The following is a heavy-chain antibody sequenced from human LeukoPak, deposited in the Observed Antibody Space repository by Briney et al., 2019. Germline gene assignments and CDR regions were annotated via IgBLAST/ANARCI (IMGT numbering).Heavy chain of an antibody. CDR1: GFTFDDYA. CDR2: ISWSSGSI. Sequence: GGSLRLSCAASGFTFDDYAMHWVRQAPGKGLEWVSGISWSSGSIGYADSVKGRFTISRDNAKNSLYLQMHSLRAEDTALYYCAKDGYQLPTNWFDPWGQGTLVTVSS. CDR3: AKDGYQLPTNWFDP. V-gene: IGHV3-9*01. J-gene: IGHJ5*02. D-gene: IGHD2-2*01.